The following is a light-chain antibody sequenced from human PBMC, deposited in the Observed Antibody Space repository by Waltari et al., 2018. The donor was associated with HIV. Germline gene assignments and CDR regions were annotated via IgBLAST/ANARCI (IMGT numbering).Light chain of an antibody. J-gene: IGKJ2*01. CDR3: QQYSSYLT. V-gene: IGKV1-5*03. CDR2: RAS. CDR1: QSISTW. Sequence: DIQMTQSPSTLSASLGDRVTITCRASQSISTWLAWYQRKPGKAPKLLIYRASTLQKGGPSRFSGTGSGTEFTLTITNLQPDDVATYYCQQYSSYLTFGPGTKLESK.